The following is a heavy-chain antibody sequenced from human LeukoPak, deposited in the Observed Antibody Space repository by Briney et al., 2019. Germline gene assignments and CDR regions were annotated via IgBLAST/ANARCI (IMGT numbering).Heavy chain of an antibody. CDR2: ISYDGSNK. J-gene: IGHJ6*03. D-gene: IGHD3-3*01. Sequence: GRSLRLSCAASGFTFSSYAMHRVRQAPGKGLEWVAVISYDGSNKYYADSVKGRFTISRDNSKNTLYLQMNSLRAEDTAVYYCAKVTKRYYDFWSGYLPPYYYMDVWGKGTTVTVSS. CDR3: AKVTKRYYDFWSGYLPPYYYMDV. CDR1: GFTFSSYA. V-gene: IGHV3-30*04.